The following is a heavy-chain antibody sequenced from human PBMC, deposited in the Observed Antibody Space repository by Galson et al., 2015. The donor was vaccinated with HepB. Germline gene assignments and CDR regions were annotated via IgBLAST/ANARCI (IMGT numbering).Heavy chain of an antibody. Sequence: SVKVSCKASGGTFSSYAISWVRQAPGQGLEWMGRIIPILGIANYAQKFQGRVTITADKSTSTAYMELSSLRSEDTAVYYCARDPYYYDSSGYYYWGQGTLVTVSS. CDR3: ARDPYYYDSSGYYY. CDR1: GGTFSSYA. D-gene: IGHD3-22*01. V-gene: IGHV1-69*04. CDR2: IIPILGIA. J-gene: IGHJ4*02.